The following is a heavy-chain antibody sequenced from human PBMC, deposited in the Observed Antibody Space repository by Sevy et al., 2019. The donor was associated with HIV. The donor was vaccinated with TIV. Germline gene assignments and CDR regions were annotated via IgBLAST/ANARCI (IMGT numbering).Heavy chain of an antibody. D-gene: IGHD3-16*02. V-gene: IGHV1-8*01. CDR2: MNPNSGNT. J-gene: IGHJ4*02. CDR1: GYTFTSYD. Sequence: GASVKVSCKASGYTFTSYDINWVRQATGQGLEWMGWMNPNSGNTGYAQKFQGRVTMTRNTSISTAYMELSSLRSEDTAVYYCARGFGAVGIRLGELSLPDYWGQGTLVTVSS. CDR3: ARGFGAVGIRLGELSLPDY.